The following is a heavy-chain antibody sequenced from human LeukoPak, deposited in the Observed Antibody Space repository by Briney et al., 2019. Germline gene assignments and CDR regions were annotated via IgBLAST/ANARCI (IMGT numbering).Heavy chain of an antibody. V-gene: IGHV4-39*01. Sequence: SETLSLTCTVSGVSMSSSPYYWGWIRQPPGKGLEWIGTIYDSGNTNYNPFLRSRLTISVDTSRNQFSLKLSSVTAADTAVYYRARHDCDSSRCSANWFDPWGQGTLVTVSS. CDR1: GVSMSSSPYY. D-gene: IGHD2/OR15-2a*01. CDR3: ARHDCDSSRCSANWFDP. J-gene: IGHJ5*02. CDR2: IYDSGNT.